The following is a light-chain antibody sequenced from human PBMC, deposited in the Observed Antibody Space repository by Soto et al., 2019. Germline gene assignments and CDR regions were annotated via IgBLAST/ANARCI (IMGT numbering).Light chain of an antibody. Sequence: QSVLTQPASVSGSPGQSITLSCTGSSSDVGNYKFVSWYQQQPDKAPKLMIYEGNKRPSGVSDRFSGSQSGNTASLTISGLQAEDEADYYCCSSAGTFTGVFGGGTQLTVL. J-gene: IGLJ3*02. CDR2: EGN. CDR3: CSSAGTFTGV. V-gene: IGLV2-23*01. CDR1: SSDVGNYKF.